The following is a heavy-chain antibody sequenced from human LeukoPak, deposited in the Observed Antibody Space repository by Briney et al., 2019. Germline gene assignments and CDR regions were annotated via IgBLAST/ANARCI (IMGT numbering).Heavy chain of an antibody. CDR3: ASNRDDYGDSNPDY. V-gene: IGHV1-2*02. D-gene: IGHD4-17*01. J-gene: IGHJ4*02. Sequence: ASVTVSCKASGYTFTGYYMHWVRQAPGQGLEWMGWINPNSGGTNYAQKFQGRVTMTRDTSISTAYMELSRLRSDDTAVYYCASNRDDYGDSNPDYWGQGTLVTVSS. CDR1: GYTFTGYY. CDR2: INPNSGGT.